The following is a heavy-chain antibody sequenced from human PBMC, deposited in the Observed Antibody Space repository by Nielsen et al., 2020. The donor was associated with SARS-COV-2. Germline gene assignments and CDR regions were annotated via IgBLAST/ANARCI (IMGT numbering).Heavy chain of an antibody. Sequence: GESLKISCAASGFTFSSYWIHWVRQAPGKGLVWVSRINSDGSSTSYADSVKGRFTISRDNAKNTLYLQMNSLRAEDTAVYYCASAGGVLWGQGTLVTVSS. D-gene: IGHD3-16*01. V-gene: IGHV3-74*01. CDR1: GFTFSSYW. CDR3: ASAGGVL. CDR2: INSDGSST. J-gene: IGHJ4*02.